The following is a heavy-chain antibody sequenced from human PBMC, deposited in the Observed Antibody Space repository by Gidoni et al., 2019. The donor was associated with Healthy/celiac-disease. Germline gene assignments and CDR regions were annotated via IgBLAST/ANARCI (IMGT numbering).Heavy chain of an antibody. J-gene: IGHJ4*02. CDR3: ARDEAGDYDPPHRFDY. D-gene: IGHD4-17*01. CDR1: GFTFSSYS. CDR2: ISSSSSYI. Sequence: EVQLVESGGGLVKPGGSLRLSCAASGFTFSSYSMNWVRQAPGQGLDGVSSISSSSSYIYYADSVKGRFTISRDNAKNSLYLQMNSLRAEDTAVYYCARDEAGDYDPPHRFDYWGQGTLVTVSS. V-gene: IGHV3-21*01.